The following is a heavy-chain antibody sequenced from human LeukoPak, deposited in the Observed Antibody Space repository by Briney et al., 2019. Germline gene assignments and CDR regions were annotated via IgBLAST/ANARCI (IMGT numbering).Heavy chain of an antibody. D-gene: IGHD6-19*01. CDR2: IYYSGST. V-gene: IGHV4-39*01. CDR3: APSPLAGGWYYFDY. J-gene: IGHJ4*02. Sequence: SETLSLTCTVSGGSISSSSYYWGWIRQPPGKGLEWIGSIYYSGSTYYDPSLKSRVTISVDTSKNQFSLKLSSVTAADTAVYYCAPSPLAGGWYYFDYWGQGTLVTVSS. CDR1: GGSISSSSYY.